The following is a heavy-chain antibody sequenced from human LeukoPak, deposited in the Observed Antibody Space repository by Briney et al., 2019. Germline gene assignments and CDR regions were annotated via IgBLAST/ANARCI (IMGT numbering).Heavy chain of an antibody. J-gene: IGHJ4*02. CDR2: ISGRGGST. V-gene: IGHV3-23*01. CDR1: GFTFSSYG. CDR3: ARDKGLLWFGNEPHFDY. D-gene: IGHD3-10*01. Sequence: PGGSLRLSCAASGFTFSSYGMSWVRQAPGKGLEWVTAISGRGGSTYYADSVKGRFTISRDNSKNTLYLQMNSLRAEDTAVYYCARDKGLLWFGNEPHFDYWGQGTLVTVSS.